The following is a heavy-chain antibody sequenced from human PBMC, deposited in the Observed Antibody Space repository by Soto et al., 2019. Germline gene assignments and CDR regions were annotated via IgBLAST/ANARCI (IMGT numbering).Heavy chain of an antibody. J-gene: IGHJ5*02. V-gene: IGHV4-31*03. CDR2: IYSSGTT. CDR3: ARMGLHLGELSRNWLDP. D-gene: IGHD3-16*02. CDR1: GGSITSADYY. Sequence: SETLSLTCTISGGSITSADYYWTWIRQFPGKGLEWIAYIYSSGTTHYNPSLKSRATISLDTSNNQFSLEVKSATAADTAVYYCARMGLHLGELSRNWLDPWGQGSLVTVSS.